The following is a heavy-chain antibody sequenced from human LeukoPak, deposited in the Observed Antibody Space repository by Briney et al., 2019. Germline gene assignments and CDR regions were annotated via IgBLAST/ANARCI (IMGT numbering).Heavy chain of an antibody. CDR2: MNPNSGKT. V-gene: IGHV1-8*01. J-gene: IGHJ4*02. Sequence: ASVKVSCKASGYTFTSYDINWVRQATGQGLEWMGWMNPNSGKTGYAQKFQGRVTMTRNTSISTAYMELSSLRSEDTAVYYCARGRSVKRILNYWGQGTLVTVSS. D-gene: IGHD3-16*01. CDR1: GYTFTSYD. CDR3: ARGRSVKRILNY.